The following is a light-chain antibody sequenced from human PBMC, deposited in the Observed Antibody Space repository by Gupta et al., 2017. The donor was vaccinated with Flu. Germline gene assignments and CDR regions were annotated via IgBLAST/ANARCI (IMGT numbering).Light chain of an antibody. Sequence: SVFTQPPSESGTPGQTLLLFCSGGTSNIGDNFVYWYRQLPGTAPKLLIYRYNQRPSGVPDRISGSKSGTSASLAISELRFEDEADYYCAAWDDRLRGVAFGGGTKVAVL. CDR2: RYN. J-gene: IGLJ2*01. CDR3: AAWDDRLRGVA. V-gene: IGLV1-47*01. CDR1: TSNIGDNF.